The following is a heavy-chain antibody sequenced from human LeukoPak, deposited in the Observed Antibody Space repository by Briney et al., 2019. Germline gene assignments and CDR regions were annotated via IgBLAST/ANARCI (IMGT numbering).Heavy chain of an antibody. CDR1: GFTFSSYA. J-gene: IGHJ4*02. CDR3: ARVTYSGSYYFDY. V-gene: IGHV3-30*04. Sequence: GSLRLSCAASGFTFSSYAMHWVRQAPGKGLEWVAVISYDGSNKYYADSVKGRFTISRDNSKNTLYLQMNSLRAEDTAVYYCARVTYSGSYYFDYWGQGTLVTVSS. D-gene: IGHD1-26*01. CDR2: ISYDGSNK.